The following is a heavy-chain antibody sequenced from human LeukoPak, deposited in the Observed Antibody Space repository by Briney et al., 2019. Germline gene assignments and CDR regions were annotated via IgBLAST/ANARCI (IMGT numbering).Heavy chain of an antibody. Sequence: SETLSLTCSVSGGSVNRYYWGWIRQPPGKGLEWIGFIYYSGATNYSPSLESRVTISIDTSRNQFSLRLTSVTAADTAVYFCARSTNYYYFYLDVWGRGTTVTVS. CDR2: IYYSGAT. J-gene: IGHJ6*03. CDR3: ARSTNYYYFYLDV. CDR1: GGSVNRYY. V-gene: IGHV4-59*02.